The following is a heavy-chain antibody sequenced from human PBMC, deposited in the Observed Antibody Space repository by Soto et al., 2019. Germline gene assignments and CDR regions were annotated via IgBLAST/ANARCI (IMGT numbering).Heavy chain of an antibody. CDR2: IYYSGST. V-gene: IGHV4-59*01. J-gene: IGHJ6*02. CDR1: GGSISSYY. D-gene: IGHD3-22*01. Sequence: ASETLSLTCTVSGGSISSYYWSWIRQPPGKGLEWIGYIYYSGSTNYNPSLKSRVTISVDTSKNQFSLKLSSVTAADTAVYYCARGMYYDSSGYPYVWGLGTTVPVSS. CDR3: ARGMYYDSSGYPYV.